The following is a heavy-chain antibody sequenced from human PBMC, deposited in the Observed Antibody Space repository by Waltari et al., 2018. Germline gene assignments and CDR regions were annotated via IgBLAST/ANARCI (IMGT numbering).Heavy chain of an antibody. CDR1: GYKFRDYG. CDR3: ARVVTGVHEVNDN. J-gene: IGHJ4*02. Sequence: QVRLTHSGSDVQEPGASVKVSCKASGYKFRDYGISWVRQAPGQGLEWMGWIYVYNENTRFAEKFEDRVTLTTDKVTETVYMDLTDLRPDDTAVYYCARVVTGVHEVNDNWGQGTLVIVS. CDR2: IYVYNENT. V-gene: IGHV1-18*01. D-gene: IGHD3-16*02.